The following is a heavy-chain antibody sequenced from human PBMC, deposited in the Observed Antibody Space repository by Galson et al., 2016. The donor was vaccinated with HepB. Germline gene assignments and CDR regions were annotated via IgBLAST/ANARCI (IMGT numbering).Heavy chain of an antibody. V-gene: IGHV4-39*01. CDR3: ARHCDVDGYNNLADAFVI. CDR1: GGSITRSGFY. CDR2: TFYTGTT. Sequence: SETLSLTCTVSGGSITRSGFYWGWIRQPPGKGLEWVGSTFYTGTTSYYQSPKRRATISLETSKNQFSLQLTSVTAADTATYYCARHCDVDGYNNLADAFVIWGQGTKVTVSS. J-gene: IGHJ3*02. D-gene: IGHD3-9*01.